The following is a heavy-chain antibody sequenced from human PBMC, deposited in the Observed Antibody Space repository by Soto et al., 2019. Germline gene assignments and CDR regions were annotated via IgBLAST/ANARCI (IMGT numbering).Heavy chain of an antibody. CDR1: GFSFSSFA. CDR3: ANDRNFEFGSVFSAVYLDH. J-gene: IGHJ4*02. CDR2: VSGRGGDT. D-gene: IGHD3-3*01. Sequence: EVHLLQSGGGLVQPGGSLRLSCAASGFSFSSFALSWFRQSPGKGLEWVAAVSGRGGDTYYANTVKGRFTISRDNSQNALFLQMNRLRAEDSAIYYCANDRNFEFGSVFSAVYLDHWGQGTVVTVSP. V-gene: IGHV3-23*01.